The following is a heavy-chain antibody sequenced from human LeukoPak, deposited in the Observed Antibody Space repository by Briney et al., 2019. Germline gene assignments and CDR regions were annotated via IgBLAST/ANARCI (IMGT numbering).Heavy chain of an antibody. CDR3: ARLRLSYFDY. CDR1: GGSISSGSYY. V-gene: IGHV4-61*02. CDR2: IYPSGRT. Sequence: SETLSLTCTVSGGSISSGSYYWSWIRQPAGKGLEWIGRIYPSGRTDYSPSLESRVTISVDTSKNQFSLKLSSVTAADTAVYYCARLRLSYFDYWGQGTLATVSS. D-gene: IGHD4/OR15-4a*01. J-gene: IGHJ4*02.